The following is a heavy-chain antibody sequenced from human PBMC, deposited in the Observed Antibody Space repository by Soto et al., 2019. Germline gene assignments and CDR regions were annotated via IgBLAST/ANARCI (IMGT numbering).Heavy chain of an antibody. CDR2: INPKSGCT. D-gene: IGHD6-25*01. J-gene: IGHJ4*02. CDR1: GYTFIDYY. Sequence: GASVKVSCKASGYTFIDYYLFWVRQAPGQGLEWVAWINPKSGCTTYAQKFQGRVTMTRDTSINTVYLELTGLQSDDRAVYFGAKARSRMAASFDSWGQGTLVTVSS. V-gene: IGHV1-2*02. CDR3: AKARSRMAASFDS.